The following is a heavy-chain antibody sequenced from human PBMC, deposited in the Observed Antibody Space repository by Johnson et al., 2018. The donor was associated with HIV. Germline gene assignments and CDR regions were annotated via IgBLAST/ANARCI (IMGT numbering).Heavy chain of an antibody. CDR2: ISGSGGNT. V-gene: IGHV3-23*04. J-gene: IGHJ3*02. Sequence: VQLVESGGGLVQPGRSLRLSCTVSGFTFSSYAMSWVRQAPGKWLEWVSDISGSGGNTYYADSVKGRFPISRDNSKNTLNLQMNGLRAEDTAVYHCARDRASSSTSDAFDIWGQGTMVTVSS. D-gene: IGHD6-6*01. CDR3: ARDRASSSTSDAFDI. CDR1: GFTFSSYA.